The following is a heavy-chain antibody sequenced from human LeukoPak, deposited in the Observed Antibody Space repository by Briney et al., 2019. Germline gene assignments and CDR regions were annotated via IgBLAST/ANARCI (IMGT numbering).Heavy chain of an antibody. Sequence: GGSLRLSCTTSSSSFSDFDMNWVRQAPGKGLEWISYINFSGSTITYADSVKGRFIISRDNAKNSLYLQLNSLRAEDTAVYYCARENPYADFWGQGTLVTVSS. J-gene: IGHJ4*02. V-gene: IGHV3-48*03. D-gene: IGHD2/OR15-2a*01. CDR3: ARENPYADF. CDR1: SSSFSDFD. CDR2: INFSGSTI.